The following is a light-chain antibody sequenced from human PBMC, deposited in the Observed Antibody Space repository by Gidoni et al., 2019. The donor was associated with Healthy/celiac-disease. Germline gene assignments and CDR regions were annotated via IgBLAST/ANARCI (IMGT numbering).Light chain of an antibody. CDR1: QSVLYSSNNKNH. Sequence: DIVMTQSQDSLAVSLGERATINCKSSQSVLYSSNNKNHLAWYQQKPGQPPKLLIYWASTRESGVPDRFSGSGSGTDFTLTISSLQAEDVAVYYCQQYYSTLFTFGPGTKVDIK. J-gene: IGKJ3*01. CDR3: QQYYSTLFT. V-gene: IGKV4-1*01. CDR2: WAS.